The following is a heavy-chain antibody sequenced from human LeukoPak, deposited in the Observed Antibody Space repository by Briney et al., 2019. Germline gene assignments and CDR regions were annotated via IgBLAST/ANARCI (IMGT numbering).Heavy chain of an antibody. D-gene: IGHD1-1*01. Sequence: ASVKVSCKASGGTFINFTFSWVRQAPGQGLEWVGRIVPLFGTSFYAEEFQGKVTITADKSTSTVYLEFISLTSDDSAVYFCARGPDAATGTYWGQGTLVTVSS. CDR1: GGTFINFT. J-gene: IGHJ4*02. V-gene: IGHV1-69*08. CDR3: ARGPDAATGTY. CDR2: IVPLFGTS.